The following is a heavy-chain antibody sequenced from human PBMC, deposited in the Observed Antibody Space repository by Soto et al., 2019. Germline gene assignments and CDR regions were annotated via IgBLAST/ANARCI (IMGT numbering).Heavy chain of an antibody. J-gene: IGHJ6*03. CDR2: INHSGST. Sequence: QVQLQQWGAGLLKPSETLSLTCAVYGGSFSGYYWSWIRQPPGKGLEWIGEINHSGSTNYNPSLKSRVTISVDTSNSQFSLKLSSVTAADTAVYYCAREKRYSYGYHGYYYYYIDVWGKGTTVTVSS. V-gene: IGHV4-34*01. CDR1: GGSFSGYY. D-gene: IGHD5-18*01. CDR3: AREKRYSYGYHGYYYYYIDV.